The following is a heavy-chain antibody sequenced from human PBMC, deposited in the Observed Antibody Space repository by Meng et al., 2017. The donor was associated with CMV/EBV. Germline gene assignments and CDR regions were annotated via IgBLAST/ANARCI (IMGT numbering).Heavy chain of an antibody. Sequence: GEAGVGYVQPGGSLELACTASGFGVSSNYMSWVRQAPGKGLEWISIIYGSGNTYYGDSVKGRFTISRDNFRNTLYLQMNSLRAEDTAVYYCAREIPQAWASWGQGTLVTVSS. D-gene: IGHD2-21*01. CDR1: GFGVSSNY. J-gene: IGHJ5*02. CDR3: AREIPQAWAS. CDR2: IYGSGNT. V-gene: IGHV3-66*01.